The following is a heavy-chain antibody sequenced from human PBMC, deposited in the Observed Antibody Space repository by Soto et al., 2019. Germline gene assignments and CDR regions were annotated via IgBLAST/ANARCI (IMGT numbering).Heavy chain of an antibody. J-gene: IGHJ5*02. CDR3: ARGGISIAGATTPDGDHWFDP. CDR1: GFTFSSYS. V-gene: IGHV3-21*01. CDR2: ISSSSSYI. Sequence: GGSLRLSCAASGFTFSSYSMNWVRQAPGKGLEWVSSISSSSSYIYYADSVKGRFTISRDNAKNSLYLQMNSLRAEDTAVYYCARGGISIAGATTPDGDHWFDPWGQGTLVTVSS. D-gene: IGHD1-26*01.